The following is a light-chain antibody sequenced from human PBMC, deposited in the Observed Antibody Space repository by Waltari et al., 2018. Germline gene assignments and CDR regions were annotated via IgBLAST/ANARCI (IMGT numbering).Light chain of an antibody. CDR2: GSS. CDR1: QSLSIN. Sequence: EIVLTQSPATLSVSPGERATLSCRASQSLSINLAWYQQKPGQAPRLLIYGSSTRATGIPARFSGRGSGTEFTLTISSLQSEDFALYYCKHYNNWPYTFGQGTKLEIK. V-gene: IGKV3-15*01. J-gene: IGKJ2*01. CDR3: KHYNNWPYT.